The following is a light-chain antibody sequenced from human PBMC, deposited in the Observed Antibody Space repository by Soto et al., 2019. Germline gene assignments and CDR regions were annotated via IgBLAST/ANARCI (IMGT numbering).Light chain of an antibody. CDR2: GAS. CDR1: QSVGSN. Sequence: EVVMTQSPATLSVSPGERATLSCRASQSVGSNFAWYQQKPGQAPTLLIYGASTRATDIPGRFSGSGSGTEFTLTISSLQSEDFAVYYCQQYNNWPRTFGQGTKVEIK. CDR3: QQYNNWPRT. J-gene: IGKJ1*01. V-gene: IGKV3-15*01.